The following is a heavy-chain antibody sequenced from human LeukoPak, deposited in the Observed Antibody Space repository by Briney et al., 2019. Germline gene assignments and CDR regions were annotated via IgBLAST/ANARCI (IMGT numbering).Heavy chain of an antibody. CDR3: ARVSGGR. CDR2: ISSSSSYI. Sequence: GGSLSLSCAASGFTLSSYSMNWVRQAPGKGLEWGSAISSSSSYIYYADSVNGRFTISRANAKNSLYLQTNSLRAEDTAVYYCARVSGGRWGQGTLVTVSS. D-gene: IGHD3-16*01. CDR1: GFTLSSYS. V-gene: IGHV3-21*01. J-gene: IGHJ4*02.